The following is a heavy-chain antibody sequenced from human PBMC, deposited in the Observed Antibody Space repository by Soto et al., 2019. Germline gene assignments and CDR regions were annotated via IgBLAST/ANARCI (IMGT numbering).Heavy chain of an antibody. D-gene: IGHD3-10*01. Sequence: DEQVVESGGGLVQPGGSLRLSCAASGFTFSNDWMHWVRQASGKGLVWVSRIKGDGSSRNYADSVRGRFSISRDNAKNTVYLQMDSLRAEDTAVYYCARGASGRYYRDVWGKGTTVTVSS. CDR2: IKGDGSSR. CDR1: GFTFSNDW. V-gene: IGHV3-74*01. CDR3: ARGASGRYYRDV. J-gene: IGHJ6*03.